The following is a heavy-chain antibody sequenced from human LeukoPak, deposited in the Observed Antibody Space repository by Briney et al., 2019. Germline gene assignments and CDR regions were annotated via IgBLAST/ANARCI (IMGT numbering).Heavy chain of an antibody. V-gene: IGHV3-33*06. CDR3: AKDDRSGYIGH. CDR2: IWYDGSNK. D-gene: IGHD3-3*01. J-gene: IGHJ4*02. Sequence: GGSLRLSCAASGFTFSSYVMHWVRQAPGKGLEWVAVIWYDGSNKYYADSVKGRFTISRDNSKNTLYLQMNSLRAEDTAVYYCAKDDRSGYIGHWGQGTLVTVSS. CDR1: GFTFSSYV.